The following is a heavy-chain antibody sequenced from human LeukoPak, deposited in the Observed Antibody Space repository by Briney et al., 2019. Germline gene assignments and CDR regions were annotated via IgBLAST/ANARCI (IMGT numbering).Heavy chain of an antibody. Sequence: GGSLRLSCAVSGFAFGSEAMSWVRQSPARGLEWVASISPGGGTTYYADYVKGRFTISRDNSKNTLYLQMNSLRAEDTAVYYCAKAPIYSGSYYYYYYMDVWGKGTTVTVSS. V-gene: IGHV3-23*01. CDR2: ISPGGGTT. CDR3: AKAPIYSGSYYYYYYMDV. J-gene: IGHJ6*03. CDR1: GFAFGSEA. D-gene: IGHD1-26*01.